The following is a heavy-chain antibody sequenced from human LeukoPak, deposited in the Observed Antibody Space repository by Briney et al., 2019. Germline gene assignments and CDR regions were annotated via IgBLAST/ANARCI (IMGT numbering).Heavy chain of an antibody. J-gene: IGHJ4*02. D-gene: IGHD2-15*01. CDR2: IYYSGST. CDR1: GGSISSSSYY. Sequence: SETLSLTCTVSGGSISSSSYYWGWIRQPPGKGLEWIGSIYYSGSTYYNPSRKSRVTISVDTSKNQFSLKLSSVTAADTAVYYCARFVRVVVVAATETHDYWGQGTLVTVSS. V-gene: IGHV4-39*01. CDR3: ARFVRVVVVAATETHDY.